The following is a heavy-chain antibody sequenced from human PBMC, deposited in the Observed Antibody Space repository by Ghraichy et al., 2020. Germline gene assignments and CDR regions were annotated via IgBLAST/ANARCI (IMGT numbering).Heavy chain of an antibody. CDR2: ISGSGGST. Sequence: GGSLRLSCAASGFTFSSYAMSWVRQAPGKGLEWVSAISGSGGSTYYADSVKGRFTISRDNSKNTLYLQMNSLRAEDTAVYYCAKARIGSWLLPYSNYDQSIDYWGQGTLVTVSS. CDR1: GFTFSSYA. V-gene: IGHV3-23*01. J-gene: IGHJ4*02. CDR3: AKARIGSWLLPYSNYDQSIDY. D-gene: IGHD4-11*01.